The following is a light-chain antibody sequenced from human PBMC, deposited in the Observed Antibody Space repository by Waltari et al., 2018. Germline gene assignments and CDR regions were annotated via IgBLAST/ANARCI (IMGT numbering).Light chain of an antibody. CDR2: DAS. V-gene: IGKV3-20*01. J-gene: IGKJ1*01. CDR3: QKYVSLPAT. Sequence: IALTQSPVTISLSQGEEATLSCGARQSVRRSVAWYQQKPGQAHRLLIYDASTRATSIPDRFSGSGSRTDFSLTISRLEPEDFAVYYCQKYVSLPATFGQGTTVEIK. CDR1: QSVRRS.